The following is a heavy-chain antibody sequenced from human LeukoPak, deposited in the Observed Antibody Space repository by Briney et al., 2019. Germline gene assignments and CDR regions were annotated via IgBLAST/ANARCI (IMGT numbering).Heavy chain of an antibody. V-gene: IGHV5-10-1*01. D-gene: IGHD3-22*01. Sequence: GESLKISCKGSGYSFTSYWISWVRQMPGKGLEWMGRIDPSDSYTNYSPSFQGHVTISADKSISTAYLQWSSLKASDTAMYYCARRRGYHYDSSGYYPPDAFDIWGQGTMVTVS. CDR2: IDPSDSYT. CDR1: GYSFTSYW. J-gene: IGHJ3*02. CDR3: ARRRGYHYDSSGYYPPDAFDI.